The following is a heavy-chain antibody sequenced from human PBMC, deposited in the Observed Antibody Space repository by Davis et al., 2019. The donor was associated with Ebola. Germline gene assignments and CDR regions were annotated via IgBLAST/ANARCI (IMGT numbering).Heavy chain of an antibody. Sequence: PSETLSLTCTVSGGSISSSSYYWGWIRQPPGKGLEWIGSIYYSGSTYYNPSLKSRVTISVDTSKNQFSLKLSSVTAADTAVYYCARDWDYSNYYYYGMDVWGQGTTVTVSS. CDR2: IYYSGST. V-gene: IGHV4-39*07. CDR1: GGSISSSSYY. CDR3: ARDWDYSNYYYYGMDV. J-gene: IGHJ6*02. D-gene: IGHD4-11*01.